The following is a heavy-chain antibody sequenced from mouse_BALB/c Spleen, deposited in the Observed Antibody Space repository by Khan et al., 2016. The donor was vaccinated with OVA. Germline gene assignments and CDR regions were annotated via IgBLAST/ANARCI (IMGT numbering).Heavy chain of an antibody. CDR2: INPTSGYT. CDR1: GYTFTTYW. V-gene: IGHV1-7*01. CDR3: TRDRIDH. Sequence: VQLQQSGAELAKPGASVKMSCKASGYTFTTYWMHWVKQRPGQGLEWIGYINPTSGYTDYNDKFKDRATLSADKSSSTAYMQLNSLTSEDSAVYYCTRDRIDHWGQGTTLTVSS. J-gene: IGHJ2*01.